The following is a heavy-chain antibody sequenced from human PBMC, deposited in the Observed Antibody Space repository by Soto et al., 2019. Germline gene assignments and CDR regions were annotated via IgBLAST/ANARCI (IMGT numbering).Heavy chain of an antibody. J-gene: IGHJ6*02. CDR1: GGSFSGYY. D-gene: IGHD2-21*02. CDR3: ARDRVVVVTVAPYYYYYGMDV. CDR2: INHSGST. V-gene: IGHV4-34*01. Sequence: PSETLSLTCAVYGGSFSGYYWSWIRQPPGKGLEWIGEINHSGSTNYNPSLKSRVTISVDTSKNQFSLKLSSVTAADTAVYYCARDRVVVVTVAPYYYYYGMDVWGQGTTVTVYS.